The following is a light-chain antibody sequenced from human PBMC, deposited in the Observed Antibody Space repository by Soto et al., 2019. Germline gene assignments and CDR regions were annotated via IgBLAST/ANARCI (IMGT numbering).Light chain of an antibody. V-gene: IGLV1-51*01. CDR2: DNN. Sequence: QSVLTQSPSVSAAPGQTVTISCSGSSSNIGNNYVSWYQQLPGTAPKLLIYDNNKRPSGIPDRFSGSKSGTSGTLDITGLQTGVEADYYCATWDGSLPGEVFGGGTKLTVL. J-gene: IGLJ2*01. CDR3: ATWDGSLPGEV. CDR1: SSNIGNNY.